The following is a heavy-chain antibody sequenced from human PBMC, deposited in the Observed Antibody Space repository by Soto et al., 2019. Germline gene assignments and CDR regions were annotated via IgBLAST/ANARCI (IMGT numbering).Heavy chain of an antibody. CDR3: ARDPYSSSSYYFDY. V-gene: IGHV3-48*03. CDR2: ISSSGSTI. CDR1: GFTFSSYE. J-gene: IGHJ4*02. D-gene: IGHD6-6*01. Sequence: GGSLRLSCAASGFTFSSYEMNWVRQAPGKGLEWVSYISSSGSTIYYADSVKGRFTISRDNAKNSLYLQMNSLRAEDTAVYYCARDPYSSSSYYFDYWGQGTLVTVSS.